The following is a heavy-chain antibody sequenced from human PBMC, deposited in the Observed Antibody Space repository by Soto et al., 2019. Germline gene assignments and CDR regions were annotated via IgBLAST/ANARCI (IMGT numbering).Heavy chain of an antibody. Sequence: QVQLQESGPGLVKPSETLSLICTVSGASLRSGSYYWSWIRHPPGKGLEWIGYISHSGRSNYDPSLTSRLTMSVDTSQNPFSLQLTSVTAADTAVYYCSYGSTFDYWGQGTLVTVSS. CDR2: ISHSGRS. CDR1: GASLRSGSYY. J-gene: IGHJ4*02. CDR3: SYGSTFDY. V-gene: IGHV4-61*01. D-gene: IGHD3-10*01.